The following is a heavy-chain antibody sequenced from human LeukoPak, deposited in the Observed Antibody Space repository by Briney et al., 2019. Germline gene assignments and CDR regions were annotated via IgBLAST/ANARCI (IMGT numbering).Heavy chain of an antibody. J-gene: IGHJ4*02. CDR3: ARWGTTEYYFDY. CDR1: GFTFSSYS. Sequence: GGSLRLSCAASGFTFSSYSMNWVRQAPGKGLEWVAVIWYDGSNKYYADSVKGRFTISRDNSKNTLYLQMNSLRAEDTAVYYCARWGTTEYYFDYWGQGTLVTVSS. V-gene: IGHV3-33*08. CDR2: IWYDGSNK. D-gene: IGHD3-16*01.